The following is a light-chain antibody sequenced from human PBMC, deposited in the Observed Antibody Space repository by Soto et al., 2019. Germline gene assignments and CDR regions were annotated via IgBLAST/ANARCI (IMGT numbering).Light chain of an antibody. CDR3: QSYDSTLSDRYV. V-gene: IGLV1-40*01. Sequence: QSVLTQPPSVSGAPGQRVTISCTGNSSNLGAGYDVHWYQQLPGAAPKLVIFGNRNRPSGVPERFSGSKSGTSASLTITGLQAEDEGDYYCQSYDSTLSDRYVFGTGTKLTVL. J-gene: IGLJ1*01. CDR2: GNR. CDR1: SSNLGAGYD.